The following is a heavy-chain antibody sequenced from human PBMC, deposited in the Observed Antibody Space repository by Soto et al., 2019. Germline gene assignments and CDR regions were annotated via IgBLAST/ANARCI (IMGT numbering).Heavy chain of an antibody. D-gene: IGHD6-19*01. CDR1: GFTFDDYA. V-gene: IGHV3-9*01. J-gene: IGHJ4*02. CDR3: AAVAGSVNWGY. Sequence: EVQLVESGGGLVQPGRSLRLSCAASGFTFDDYAMHWVRQAPGKGLEWVSGISWNSGSIGYADSVKGRFTISRDNAKNSLYLQMNSLRAEDTALYYCAAVAGSVNWGYWGQGTLVTVSS. CDR2: ISWNSGSI.